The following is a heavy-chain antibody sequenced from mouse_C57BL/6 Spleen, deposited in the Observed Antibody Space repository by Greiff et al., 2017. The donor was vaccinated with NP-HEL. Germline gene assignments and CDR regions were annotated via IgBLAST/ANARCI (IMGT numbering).Heavy chain of an antibody. CDR2: INPSTGGT. V-gene: IGHV1-42*01. J-gene: IGHJ1*03. CDR1: GYSFTGYY. CDR3: ARFLHGYYVYWYFDV. Sequence: VQLQQSGPELVKPGASVKISCKASGYSFTGYYMNWVKQSPEKSLEWIGEINPSTGGTTYNQKFKAKATLTVDKSSSTAYMQLKSLTSEDSAVYYCARFLHGYYVYWYFDVWGTGTTVTVSS. D-gene: IGHD2-3*01.